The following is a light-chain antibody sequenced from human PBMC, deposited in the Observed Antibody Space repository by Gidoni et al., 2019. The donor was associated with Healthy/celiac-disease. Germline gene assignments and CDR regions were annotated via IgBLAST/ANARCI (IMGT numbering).Light chain of an antibody. CDR2: WAS. J-gene: IGKJ2*01. CDR1: QSVLYSSNNKNY. Sequence: VMPPPPDSLAVSRDERATSNCKSSQSVLYSSNNKNYLSWYHQKLGQPPTLLIYWASTRESGVPDRFIGSGSGTDFTLTIISLLADDVAVYSCHQYYSTPYTFGQGTKLEIK. CDR3: HQYYSTPYT. V-gene: IGKV4-1*01.